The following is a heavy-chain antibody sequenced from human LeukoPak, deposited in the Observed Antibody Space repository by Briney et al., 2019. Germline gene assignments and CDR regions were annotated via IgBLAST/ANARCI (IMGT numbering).Heavy chain of an antibody. CDR3: ARRIQGMAPYYFDY. V-gene: IGHV3-74*01. CDR2: INSDGSST. D-gene: IGHD5-24*01. J-gene: IGHJ4*02. CDR1: GFTFSSYW. Sequence: GGSLRLSCTASGFTFSSYWTHWVRQAPAKGLVRVSRINSDGSSTSYADSVKGRFTISRDNAKNTLYLQMNSLRAEDTAVYYCARRIQGMAPYYFDYWGQGTLVTVSS.